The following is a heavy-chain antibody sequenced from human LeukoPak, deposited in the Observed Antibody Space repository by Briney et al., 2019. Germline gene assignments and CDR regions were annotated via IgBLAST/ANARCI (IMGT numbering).Heavy chain of an antibody. Sequence: GGSLRLSCAASGFAFSPYAMNGVRHAPGKGLEWVSFITGDSNTIYYADSMKGRFTVSRDNAENSLYLQMNSLSAEDTAVYYCARDRMGGSFDYWGQGTLVTVSS. V-gene: IGHV3-48*01. J-gene: IGHJ4*02. CDR3: ARDRMGGSFDY. CDR1: GFAFSPYA. D-gene: IGHD2-15*01. CDR2: ITGDSNTI.